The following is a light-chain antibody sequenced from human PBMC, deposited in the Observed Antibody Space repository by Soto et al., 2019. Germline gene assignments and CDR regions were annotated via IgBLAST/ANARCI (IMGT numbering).Light chain of an antibody. CDR3: QQYNNWS. Sequence: EFVLTQSPGTLSLSPGERATLSCRASQTIRNNYLAWYQQKPGQAPRLLIYDASSRATGIPDRFRGGGSGTDFTLTISRLEPEDFAVYYCQQYNNWSFGQGTRLEIK. V-gene: IGKV3-20*01. CDR2: DAS. CDR1: QTIRNNY. J-gene: IGKJ5*01.